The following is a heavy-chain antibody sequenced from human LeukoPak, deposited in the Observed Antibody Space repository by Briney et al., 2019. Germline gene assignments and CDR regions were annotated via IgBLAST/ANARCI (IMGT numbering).Heavy chain of an antibody. J-gene: IGHJ4*02. CDR3: AKDYQGGSYPYYFDY. D-gene: IGHD1-26*01. V-gene: IGHV3-23*01. CDR2: ISGSGGST. CDR1: GFTFSSYA. Sequence: GGSLRLSCAASGFTFSSYAMSWVRQAPGKGLEWVSAISGSGGSTYYADSVKGRFTISRDNSKNTLYLQMNSLRAEDTAVYYCAKDYQGGSYPYYFDYWGQGTLVTVSS.